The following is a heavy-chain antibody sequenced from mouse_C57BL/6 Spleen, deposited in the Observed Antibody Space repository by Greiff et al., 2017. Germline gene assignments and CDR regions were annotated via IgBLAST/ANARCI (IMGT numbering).Heavy chain of an antibody. V-gene: IGHV5-6*02. CDR3: ARRTTVVAPFDV. J-gene: IGHJ1*03. Sequence: EVKVVESGGDLVKPGGSLKLSCAASGFTFSSYGMSWVRQTPDKRLEWVATISSGGSYTYYPDSVKGRFTISRDNAKNTLYLQMSSLKSEDTAMYYCARRTTVVAPFDVWGTGTTVTVSS. D-gene: IGHD1-1*01. CDR1: GFTFSSYG. CDR2: ISSGGSYT.